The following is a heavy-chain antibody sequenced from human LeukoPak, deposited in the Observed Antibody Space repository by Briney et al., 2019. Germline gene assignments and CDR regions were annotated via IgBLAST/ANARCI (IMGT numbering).Heavy chain of an antibody. CDR2: ISWDGGST. CDR3: ARPVVAGRRDAFDI. CDR1: GFTFDDYT. J-gene: IGHJ3*02. Sequence: PGGSLRLSCAASGFTFDDYTMHWVRQAPGKGLEWVSLISWDGGSTYYADSVKGRFTISRDNAKNSLYLQMNSLRAEDTAVYYCARPVVAGRRDAFDIWGQGTMVTVSS. V-gene: IGHV3-43*01. D-gene: IGHD2-21*01.